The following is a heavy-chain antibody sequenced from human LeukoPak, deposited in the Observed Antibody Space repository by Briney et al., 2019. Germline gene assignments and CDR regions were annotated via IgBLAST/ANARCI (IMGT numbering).Heavy chain of an antibody. CDR2: ISSSGSTI. J-gene: IGHJ4*02. CDR3: ARGLQAIYSGNYFLDY. D-gene: IGHD1-26*01. Sequence: GGSLRLSCAASGFTFSDYYMSWIRQAPGKGLEWVSYISSSGSTIYYADSVKGRFTISRDNAKNSLHLQMNSLRAEDTAVYYCARGLQAIYSGNYFLDYWGQGTLVTVSS. V-gene: IGHV3-11*01. CDR1: GFTFSDYY.